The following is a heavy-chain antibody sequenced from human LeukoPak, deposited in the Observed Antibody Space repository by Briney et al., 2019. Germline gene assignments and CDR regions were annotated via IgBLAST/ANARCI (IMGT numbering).Heavy chain of an antibody. D-gene: IGHD3-10*01. CDR3: ARGPNGSGSPYYFDY. CDR1: GFTFSSYA. V-gene: IGHV3-30*04. J-gene: IGHJ4*02. CDR2: ISYDGSNK. Sequence: GGSLRLSCAASGFTFSSYAMHWVRQAPGKGLEWVAVISYDGSNKYYAVSVKGRFTTSRDNSKSTLYLQMNSLRAEDTAVYYCARGPNGSGSPYYFDYWGQGTLVTVSS.